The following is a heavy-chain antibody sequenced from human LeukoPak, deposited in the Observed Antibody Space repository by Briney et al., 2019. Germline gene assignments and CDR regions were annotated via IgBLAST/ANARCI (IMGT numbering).Heavy chain of an antibody. Sequence: GGSLRLSCAASGFTFSNYGMSWVRQAPGKGLEWVSAISGSGGSTYYADSVKGRFTISRDNSKNTLYLQMNSLRAEGTAVYYCARTLTGTSLFDYWGQGTLVTVSS. V-gene: IGHV3-23*01. CDR2: ISGSGGST. CDR1: GFTFSNYG. J-gene: IGHJ4*02. D-gene: IGHD1-20*01. CDR3: ARTLTGTSLFDY.